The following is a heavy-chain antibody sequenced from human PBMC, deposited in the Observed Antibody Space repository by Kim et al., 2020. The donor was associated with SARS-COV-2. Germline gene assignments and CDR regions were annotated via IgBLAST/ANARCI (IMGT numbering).Heavy chain of an antibody. CDR2: ISYDGSNK. CDR1: GFIFSRNG. V-gene: IGHV3-30*18. D-gene: IGHD3-16*01. J-gene: IGHJ6*02. Sequence: GGSLRLSCAASGFIFSRNGMHWVRQAPGKGLEWVGVISYDGSNKYYADSVKGRFTISRDNSKNTLYLQMNSLRGEDTAVYYCAKRDWGYYYYPMDVWGQGTTVTVSS. CDR3: AKRDWGYYYYPMDV.